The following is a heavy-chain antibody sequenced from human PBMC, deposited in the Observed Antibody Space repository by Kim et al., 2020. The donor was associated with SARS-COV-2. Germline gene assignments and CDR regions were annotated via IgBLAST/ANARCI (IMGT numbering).Heavy chain of an antibody. J-gene: IGHJ5*02. CDR3: ATEAMSTVFFDP. V-gene: IGHV3-48*02. D-gene: IGHD4-17*01. Sequence: GGSLRLSCAASGFTFSSYSINWVRQAPGQGLEWISYISKSSSADYNPDSVRGRFTTSRDNSKNSAYLQLNSLRDDDTAVYYCATEAMSTVFFDPWGQG. CDR2: ISKSSSAD. CDR1: GFTFSSYS.